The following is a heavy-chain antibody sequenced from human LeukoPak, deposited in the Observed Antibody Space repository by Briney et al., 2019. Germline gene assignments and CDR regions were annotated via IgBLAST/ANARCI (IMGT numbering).Heavy chain of an antibody. D-gene: IGHD6-6*01. Sequence: SETLSLTCAVYGGSFSGYSWSWIRQPPGKGLEWIGEFIHSGSTNYNPSLKSRVTISVDTSNNQFSLKLSSVTAADTAVYYCARDTSLGYSSSYLDYWGQGTLVTVSS. CDR1: GGSFSGYS. V-gene: IGHV4-34*12. J-gene: IGHJ4*02. CDR2: FIHSGST. CDR3: ARDTSLGYSSSYLDY.